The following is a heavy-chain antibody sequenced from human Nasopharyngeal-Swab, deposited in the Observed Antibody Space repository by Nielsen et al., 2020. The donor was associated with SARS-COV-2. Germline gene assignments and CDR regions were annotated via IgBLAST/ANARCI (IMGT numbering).Heavy chain of an antibody. V-gene: IGHV4-38-2*02. J-gene: IGHJ6*03. CDR2: IYHSGTT. D-gene: IGHD2-15*01. Sequence: SETLSLTCTVSGYSISSGYYWGWIRQSPGKGLEWIGNIYHSGTTYYNPSLKSRVTISVDTSKNQFSLKLSSVTAADTAVYYCARDHVGYCSGGSCSTGYYYYYYMDVWGKGTTVTVSS. CDR1: GYSISSGYY. CDR3: ARDHVGYCSGGSCSTGYYYYYYMDV.